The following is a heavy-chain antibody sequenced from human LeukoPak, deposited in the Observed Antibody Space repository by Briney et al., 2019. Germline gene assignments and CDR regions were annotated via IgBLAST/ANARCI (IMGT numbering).Heavy chain of an antibody. CDR1: GGTFSSYA. CDR2: IIPIFGTA. CDR3: ARGGITGTRNYYYYMDV. J-gene: IGHJ6*03. Sequence: SVKVSCKASGGTFSSYAISWVRQAPGQGLEWMGGIIPIFGTANYAQKFQGRVTITTDESTSTAYMELSSLRSEDTAVYYCARGGITGTRNYYYYMDVWGKGTTVTVSS. V-gene: IGHV1-69*05. D-gene: IGHD1-7*01.